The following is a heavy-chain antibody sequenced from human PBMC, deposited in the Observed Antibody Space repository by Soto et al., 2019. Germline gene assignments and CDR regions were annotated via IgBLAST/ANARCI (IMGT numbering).Heavy chain of an antibody. D-gene: IGHD2-2*01. CDR3: ALGYQLLSFDP. CDR1: GGSISSSSYY. J-gene: IGHJ5*02. V-gene: IGHV4-39*07. CDR2: IYYSGST. Sequence: SETLSLTCTVSGGSISSSSYYWGWIRQPPGKGLEWIGSIYYSGSTYYNPSLKSRVTISVDTSKNQFSLKLSSVTAADTAVYYCALGYQLLSFDPWGQGTLVTVSS.